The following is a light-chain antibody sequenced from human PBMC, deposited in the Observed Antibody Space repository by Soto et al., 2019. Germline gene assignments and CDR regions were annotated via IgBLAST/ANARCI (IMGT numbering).Light chain of an antibody. CDR1: QRIRSY. CDR2: HAS. Sequence: DIQMTQSPSSLSASVGDRVTITCRASQRIRSYLNWYQQKPGKVPKLLIYHASSLESGVPARFSGSGSGTDFTLTISSLQPEDFATYYCQHSYSTPYSFGQGTKLEFK. CDR3: QHSYSTPYS. J-gene: IGKJ2*01. V-gene: IGKV1-39*01.